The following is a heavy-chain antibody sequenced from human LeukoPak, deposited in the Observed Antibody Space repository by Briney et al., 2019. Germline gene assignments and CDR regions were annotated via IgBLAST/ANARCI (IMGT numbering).Heavy chain of an antibody. Sequence: PGRSLRLSCAASGFTFSSYGMHWVRQAPGKGLEWVAFIGYDGNNKYYADSVKGRFTISRDSSKNTLYLQMNSLRAEDTAAYYCAREAGSGYDWGNLDYWGQGTLVTVSS. V-gene: IGHV3-33*01. D-gene: IGHD5-12*01. CDR1: GFTFSSYG. CDR3: AREAGSGYDWGNLDY. CDR2: IGYDGNNK. J-gene: IGHJ4*02.